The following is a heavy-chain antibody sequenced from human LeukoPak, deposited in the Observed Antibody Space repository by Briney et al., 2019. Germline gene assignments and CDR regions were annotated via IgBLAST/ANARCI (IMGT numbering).Heavy chain of an antibody. J-gene: IGHJ4*02. CDR3: ARVVGAYRGGAVDY. Sequence: SVKVSCKASGGTFSSYAISWVRRAPGQGLEWMGGIIPIFGTANYAQKFQGRVTITADESTSTACMELSSLRSEDTAVYYCARVVGAYRGGAVDYWGQGTLVTVSS. V-gene: IGHV1-69*01. D-gene: IGHD1-26*01. CDR1: GGTFSSYA. CDR2: IIPIFGTA.